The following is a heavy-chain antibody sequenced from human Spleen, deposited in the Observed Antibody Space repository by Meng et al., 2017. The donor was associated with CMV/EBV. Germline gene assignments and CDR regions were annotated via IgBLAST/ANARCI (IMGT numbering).Heavy chain of an antibody. D-gene: IGHD5/OR15-5a*01. CDR1: GYTFTAYY. CDR3: AKEGRLRLSPKRANTCFDP. V-gene: IGHV1-2*02. CDR2: INPNTGDT. J-gene: IGHJ5*02. Sequence: ASVKVSCKASGYTFTAYYIHWVRQAPGQGLEWMGWINPNTGDTNYAQKFQARVTLTRDTSISTVYMELSRLRFDDTAVYYCAKEGRLRLSPKRANTCFDPWGQGTLVTVSS.